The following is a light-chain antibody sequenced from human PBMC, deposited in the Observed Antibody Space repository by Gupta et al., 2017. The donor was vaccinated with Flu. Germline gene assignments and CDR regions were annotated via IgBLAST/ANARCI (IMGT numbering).Light chain of an antibody. CDR3: QQYNSYSRT. Sequence: IQMTQPPSTLSASVGDRVPITCRASQSISSWLAWYQQKPGNAPKPLIYKASSVESGVPSRFSGSGSGTEFTLTISSLQPDDFATFYCQQYNSYSRTFGQGTKVEIK. CDR2: KAS. V-gene: IGKV1-5*03. CDR1: QSISSW. J-gene: IGKJ1*01.